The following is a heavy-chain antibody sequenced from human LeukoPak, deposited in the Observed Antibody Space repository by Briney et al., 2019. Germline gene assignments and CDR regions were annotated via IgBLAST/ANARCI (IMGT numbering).Heavy chain of an antibody. CDR2: IKQDGSEI. D-gene: IGHD3-10*01. V-gene: IGHV3-7*04. CDR1: GFNFNSYW. CDR3: ARARYGSGGYVFDF. Sequence: PGGPLRLSCAASGFNFNSYWMSWVRQATGKGLECVAIIKQDGSEISFVDSVKGRFTISRDNAKSSLYLQMNSLRGEDTAVYYCARARYGSGGYVFDFWGQGTLVTVSS. J-gene: IGHJ4*02.